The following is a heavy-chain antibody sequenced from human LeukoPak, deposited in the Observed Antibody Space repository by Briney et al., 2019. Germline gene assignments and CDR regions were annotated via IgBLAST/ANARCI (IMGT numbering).Heavy chain of an antibody. J-gene: IGHJ4*02. Sequence: GGSLRLSCAASGFTFNSYAMYWVRQAPGKGLEWVSGIFGSGGSAHYVDSVKGRFTISRDNSKNTVYLQMDSLRVEDTAVYYCGKTTTGYSSGRYPGWPVDYWGQGTLVTVSS. CDR3: GKTTTGYSSGRYPGWPVDY. CDR2: IFGSGGSA. V-gene: IGHV3-23*01. CDR1: GFTFNSYA. D-gene: IGHD6-19*01.